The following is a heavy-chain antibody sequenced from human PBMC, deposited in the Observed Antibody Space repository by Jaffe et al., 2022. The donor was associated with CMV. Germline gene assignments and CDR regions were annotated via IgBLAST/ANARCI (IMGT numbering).Heavy chain of an antibody. CDR2: IKSKTDGGTT. V-gene: IGHV3-15*01. CDR1: GFTFSNAW. CDR3: TTGLVAATEYYWYFDL. D-gene: IGHD2-15*01. J-gene: IGHJ2*01. Sequence: EVQLVESGGGLVKPGGSLRLSCAASGFTFSNAWMSWVRQAPGKGLEWVGRIKSKTDGGTTDYAAPVKGRFTISRDDSKNTLYLQMNSLKTEDTAVYYCTTGLVAATEYYWYFDLWGRGTLVTVSS.